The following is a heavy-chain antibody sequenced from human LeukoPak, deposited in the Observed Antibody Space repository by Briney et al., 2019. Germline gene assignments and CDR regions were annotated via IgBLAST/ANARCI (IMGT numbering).Heavy chain of an antibody. Sequence: GGSLRLSCAASGFTFSSYAMSWDRQAPGKGLEWVSVISGSGGSTYYADSVKGRFTISRDNSKNTLFLQMNSLRAEDTAIYYCAKGSGSIAGDNLCVYWGPGTLVTVSS. D-gene: IGHD6-6*01. CDR3: AKGSGSIAGDNLCVY. V-gene: IGHV3-23*01. CDR2: ISGSGGST. J-gene: IGHJ4*02. CDR1: GFTFSSYA.